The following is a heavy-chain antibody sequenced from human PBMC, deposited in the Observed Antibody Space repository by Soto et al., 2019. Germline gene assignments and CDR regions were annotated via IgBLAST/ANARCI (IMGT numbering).Heavy chain of an antibody. J-gene: IGHJ4*02. CDR3: AKDNYYDSSGYPGYFDY. CDR1: GFTFSSYA. Sequence: EVQLLESGGGLVQPGGSLRLSCAASGFTFSSYAMSWVRQAPGKGLEWVSAISGSGGSTYYADSVKGRFTISRDNSKNTLYLQMNSLRAEDTAVYYCAKDNYYDSSGYPGYFDYWGQGTLVTVSS. V-gene: IGHV3-23*01. CDR2: ISGSGGST. D-gene: IGHD3-22*01.